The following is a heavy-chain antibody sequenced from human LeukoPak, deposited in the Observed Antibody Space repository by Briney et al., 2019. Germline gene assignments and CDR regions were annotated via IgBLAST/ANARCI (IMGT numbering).Heavy chain of an antibody. CDR2: ISYDGSNK. CDR1: GFTFSSYA. D-gene: IGHD2-2*01. Sequence: GGSLRLSCAAAGFTFSSYAMHWVRQAPGKGLEWVAVISYDGSNKYYADSVKGRFTISRDNSKNTLYLQMNSLRAEDTAVYYCARDHCSCTSCYPAPLIDYWGQGTLVTVSS. J-gene: IGHJ4*02. V-gene: IGHV3-30-3*01. CDR3: ARDHCSCTSCYPAPLIDY.